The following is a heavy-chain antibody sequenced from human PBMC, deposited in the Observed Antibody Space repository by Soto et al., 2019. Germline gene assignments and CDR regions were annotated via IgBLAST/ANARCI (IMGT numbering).Heavy chain of an antibody. CDR2: MNPYSGNT. D-gene: IGHD2-21*01. J-gene: IGHJ4*02. CDR1: GYTFTNND. CDR3: VRAPLDYYSADYFDN. V-gene: IGHV1-8*01. Sequence: ASVKVSCKASGYTFTNNDINWVRQAAGQGLEWMGLMNPYSGNTGYARNFHGRVTMTRDNSITTAYMELSSLRSEDTAVYYCVRAPLDYYSADYFDNWGQGTLVTVSS.